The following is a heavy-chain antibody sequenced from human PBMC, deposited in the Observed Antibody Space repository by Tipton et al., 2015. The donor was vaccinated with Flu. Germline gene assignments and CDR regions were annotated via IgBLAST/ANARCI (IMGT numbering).Heavy chain of an antibody. CDR1: GFSFSNYW. Sequence: SLRLSCAASGFSFSNYWMHWIRQDARKGLMWVSRISSDGTSIKYADSVQGRFIISRDNAKKTVYLQMNGLRVDDSAVYYCVRRGDVAEYFQQWGQGTLVTVPS. CDR3: VRRGDVAEYFQQ. CDR2: ISSDGTSI. D-gene: IGHD2-21*01. V-gene: IGHV3-74*03. J-gene: IGHJ1*01.